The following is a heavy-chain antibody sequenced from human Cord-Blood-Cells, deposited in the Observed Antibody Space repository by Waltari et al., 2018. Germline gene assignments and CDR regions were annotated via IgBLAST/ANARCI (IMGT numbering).Heavy chain of an antibody. V-gene: IGHV4-39*01. CDR3: ARQPGYDFWSGYYRAFDI. Sequence: QLQLQESGPGLVKPSETLSLTCTVSGGSISSSSYYWGWIRPPPGKGLEWIGGIYYSGSNYYNPSLRSRVTISVDTSKNQFSLKLSSVTAADTAVYYCARQPGYDFWSGYYRAFDIWGQGTMVTVSS. CDR1: GGSISSSSYY. D-gene: IGHD3-3*01. CDR2: IYYSGSN. J-gene: IGHJ3*02.